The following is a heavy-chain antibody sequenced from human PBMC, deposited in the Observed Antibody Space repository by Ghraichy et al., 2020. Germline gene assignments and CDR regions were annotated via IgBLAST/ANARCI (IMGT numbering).Heavy chain of an antibody. V-gene: IGHV3-23*01. J-gene: IGHJ6*02. D-gene: IGHD3-9*01. CDR1: GFTFSNYN. CDR2: ISGTGGST. CDR3: AKGMTGDYYYAMDV. Sequence: GGSLRLSCVASGFTFSNYNMSWVLQAPGKGLEWVSGISGTGGSTQYADSVKGRFTISRDNSKNTLYLQMKSLRVEHTTVYYCAKGMTGDYYYAMDVWGQGTTVTVSS.